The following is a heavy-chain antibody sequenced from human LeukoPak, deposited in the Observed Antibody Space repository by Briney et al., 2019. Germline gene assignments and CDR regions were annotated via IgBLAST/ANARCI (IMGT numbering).Heavy chain of an antibody. CDR3: ARAEEGLVGDTGWRFDY. D-gene: IGHD1-26*01. CDR2: ISYDGSNK. CDR1: GFTFSSYG. V-gene: IGHV3-30*03. Sequence: PGGSLRLSCAASGFTFSSYGMHWVRQAPGKGLEWVAVISYDGSNKYYADSVKGRFTISRDNSKNTLYLQMNSLRAEDTAVYYCARAEEGLVGDTGWRFDYWGQGTLVTVSS. J-gene: IGHJ4*02.